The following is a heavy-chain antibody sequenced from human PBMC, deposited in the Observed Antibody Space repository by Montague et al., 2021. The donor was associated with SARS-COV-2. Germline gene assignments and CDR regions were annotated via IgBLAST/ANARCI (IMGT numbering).Heavy chain of an antibody. D-gene: IGHD3-10*01. V-gene: IGHV4-31*03. CDR1: GASISTGAYY. J-gene: IGHJ4*02. CDR2: IYYSGTX. CDR3: ATASGSGSLGFHY. Sequence: TLSLTCTVSGASISTGAYYWSWIRQHPEKGLEWIGYIYYSGTXYYNPSLKSRVTISLDTSNNHSSLKLSSVTAADTAVYYCATASGSGSLGFHYWGQGTLVPVSS.